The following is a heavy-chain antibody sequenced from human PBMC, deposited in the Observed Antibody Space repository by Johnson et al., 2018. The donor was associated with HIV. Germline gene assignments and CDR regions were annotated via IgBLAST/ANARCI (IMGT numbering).Heavy chain of an antibody. Sequence: WVRQAPGKGLEWVSPISGSDHSTYYANSVKGRFTISRDNSKNTLYLQMGSLRAEDMAVYYCARGGLEMATITDAFDIWGQGTMVTVSS. J-gene: IGHJ3*02. CDR2: ISGSDHST. CDR3: ARGGLEMATITDAFDI. V-gene: IGHV3-64*01. D-gene: IGHD5-24*01.